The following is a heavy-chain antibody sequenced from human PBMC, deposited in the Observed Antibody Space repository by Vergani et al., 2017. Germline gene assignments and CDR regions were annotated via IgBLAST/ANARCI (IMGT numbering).Heavy chain of an antibody. CDR2: IYSGGST. Sequence: EVQLVESGGGLVQPGGSLRLSCAASGFTVSSNYMSWVRQAPGKGLEWVSVIYSGGSTYYADSVKGRFTISRDNSKNTLYLQMNSLRAEDTAVYYCARDQRWELLPDDAFDIWGQGTMVTVSS. CDR1: GFTVSSNY. D-gene: IGHD1-26*01. V-gene: IGHV3-66*01. J-gene: IGHJ3*02. CDR3: ARDQRWELLPDDAFDI.